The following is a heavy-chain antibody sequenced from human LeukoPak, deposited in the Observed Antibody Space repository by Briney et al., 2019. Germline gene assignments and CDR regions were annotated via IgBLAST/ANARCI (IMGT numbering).Heavy chain of an antibody. D-gene: IGHD3-3*01. Sequence: PGGSLRLSCAASGFIFSGSAIHWVRQASGKGLEWVGRIRSKTNNYATAYAASVKGRFTISRDDSKNTAYLQMNSLKTEDTAVYYCTTLYDFWSGLYYMDVWGKGTTVTVSS. CDR3: TTLYDFWSGLYYMDV. V-gene: IGHV3-73*01. J-gene: IGHJ6*03. CDR1: GFIFSGSA. CDR2: IRSKTNNYAT.